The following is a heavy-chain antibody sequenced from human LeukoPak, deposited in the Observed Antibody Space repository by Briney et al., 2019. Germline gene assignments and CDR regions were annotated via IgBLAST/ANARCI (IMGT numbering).Heavy chain of an antibody. D-gene: IGHD2-15*01. CDR2: VSADGAKS. CDR1: GFRFDDFA. Sequence: GGSLRLSCAASGFRFDDFAMHWVRQSPGKGLEWVSLVSADGAKSYYAESVRGRFTISRDNSKNSLYLQMNTLRSEDTAFYYCAKEIDTLGTNAFDIWGHGTLVTVPS. CDR3: AKEIDTLGTNAFDI. V-gene: IGHV3-43*02. J-gene: IGHJ3*02.